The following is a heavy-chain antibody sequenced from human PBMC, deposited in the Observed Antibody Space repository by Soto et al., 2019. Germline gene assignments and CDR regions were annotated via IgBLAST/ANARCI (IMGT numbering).Heavy chain of an antibody. J-gene: IGHJ4*02. V-gene: IGHV3-30-3*01. Sequence: QVQLVESGGGVVQPGRSLRLSCAASGFTFSSYAMHWVRQALGKGLEWVAVISYDGSNKYYADSVKGRFTISRDNSKNTLYLQMNSLRAEDTAVYYCARVPSSSGRAHFDYWGQGTLVTVSS. CDR2: ISYDGSNK. CDR1: GFTFSSYA. CDR3: ARVPSSSGRAHFDY. D-gene: IGHD2-15*01.